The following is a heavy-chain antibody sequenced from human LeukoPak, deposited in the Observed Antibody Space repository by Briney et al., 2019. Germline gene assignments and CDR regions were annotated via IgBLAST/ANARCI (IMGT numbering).Heavy chain of an antibody. CDR3: AREIRRGAGDWFDP. CDR2: INPNGGGT. CDR1: GYTLTELS. J-gene: IGHJ5*02. D-gene: IGHD1-26*01. V-gene: IGHV1-2*06. Sequence: ASVKVSCKVSGYTLTELSMHWVRQAPGQGLEWMGRINPNGGGTNYAQKFQGRVTVTGDTSISTAYMELSRLRSDDTAVYYCAREIRRGAGDWFDPWGQGTLVTVSS.